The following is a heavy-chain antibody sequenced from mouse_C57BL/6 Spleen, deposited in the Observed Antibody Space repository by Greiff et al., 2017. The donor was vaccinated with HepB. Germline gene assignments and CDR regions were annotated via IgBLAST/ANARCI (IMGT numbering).Heavy chain of an antibody. CDR2: LDPSDSYT. D-gene: IGHD2-5*01. CDR3: ARRGYSNAYYAMDY. Sequence: VQLQQSGAELVMPGASVKLSCKASGYTFTSYWMHWVKQRPGHGLEWIGELDPSDSYTNYNQKFTGKSTLTVDKSSSTAYMQLSSLTSEDSAVYYCARRGYSNAYYAMDYWGQGTSVTVSS. V-gene: IGHV1-69*01. J-gene: IGHJ4*01. CDR1: GYTFTSYW.